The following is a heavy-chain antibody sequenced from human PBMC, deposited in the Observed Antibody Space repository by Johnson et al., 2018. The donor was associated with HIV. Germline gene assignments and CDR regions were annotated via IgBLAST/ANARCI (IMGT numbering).Heavy chain of an antibody. CDR1: EFTFSNYP. V-gene: IGHV3-30*04. CDR2: ISYNGNNK. CDR3: ARDSGKWSGVRFAFDI. D-gene: IGHD3-10*01. Sequence: QVQLVESGGGVVRPGGSLRLSCEASEFTFSNYPMHWVRQAPGKGLEWVAVISYNGNNKYYADSLKGRFTISRDNSKNTLYLQMNSLRAEDTAIYYCARDSGKWSGVRFAFDIWGQGTMVTVSS. J-gene: IGHJ3*02.